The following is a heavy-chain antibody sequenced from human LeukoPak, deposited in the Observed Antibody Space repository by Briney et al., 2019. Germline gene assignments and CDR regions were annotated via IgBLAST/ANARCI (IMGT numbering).Heavy chain of an antibody. V-gene: IGHV1-18*01. CDR2: ISAYNGNT. CDR3: ARVGVMDPGAAAPVGFDP. Sequence: ASVKVSCKASGYTFTSYGISWVRQAPGQGLEWMGWISAYNGNTNYAQKLQGRVTMTIDTSTSTAYMELRSLRSDDTAVYYCARVGVMDPGAAAPVGFDPWGQGTLVTVSS. J-gene: IGHJ5*02. CDR1: GYTFTSYG. D-gene: IGHD6-13*01.